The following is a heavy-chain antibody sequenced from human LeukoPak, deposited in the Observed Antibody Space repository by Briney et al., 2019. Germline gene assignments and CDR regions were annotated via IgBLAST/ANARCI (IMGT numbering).Heavy chain of an antibody. CDR3: ARVREYVGFDY. J-gene: IGHJ4*02. Sequence: PGGSLRLSCAASGFTFSSYWMSWVRQAPGKGLEWVANIKQDGSEKYYVDSVKGRFISSRDNAKNSLYLQMNSLGAEDTAVYYCARVREYVGFDYWGQGTLVTVSS. CDR2: IKQDGSEK. V-gene: IGHV3-7*01. D-gene: IGHD3-16*01. CDR1: GFTFSSYW.